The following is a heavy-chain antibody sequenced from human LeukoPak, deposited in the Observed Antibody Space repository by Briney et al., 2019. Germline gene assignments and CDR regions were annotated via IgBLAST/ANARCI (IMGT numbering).Heavy chain of an antibody. J-gene: IGHJ4*02. Sequence: PSETLSLTCSVSGYSISSGYYWGWIRQPPGKGLEWIGSIYHSGSTYYNPSLKSRVTISVDTSKNQFSLELSSVTAADTAVYYCARVVKDYYDSSGYLDFDYWGQGTLVTVSS. D-gene: IGHD3-22*01. CDR1: GYSISSGYY. CDR3: ARVVKDYYDSSGYLDFDY. CDR2: IYHSGST. V-gene: IGHV4-38-2*02.